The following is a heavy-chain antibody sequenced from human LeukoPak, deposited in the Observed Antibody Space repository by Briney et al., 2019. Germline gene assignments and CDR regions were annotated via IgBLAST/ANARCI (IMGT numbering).Heavy chain of an antibody. J-gene: IGHJ6*03. Sequence: PGGSLRLSCAASGFTFSSYWMSWVRQAPGKGLEWVANIKQDGSEKYYVDSVKGRFIISRDNAKNSLYLQMNSLRAEDTAVYYCARTSPYYDFWSGPNYYYYYMDVWGKGTTVTVSS. D-gene: IGHD3-3*01. CDR1: GFTFSSYW. CDR3: ARTSPYYDFWSGPNYYYYYMDV. CDR2: IKQDGSEK. V-gene: IGHV3-7*01.